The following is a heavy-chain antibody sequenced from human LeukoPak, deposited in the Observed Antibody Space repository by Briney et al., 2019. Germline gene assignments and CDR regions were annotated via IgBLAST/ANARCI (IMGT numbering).Heavy chain of an antibody. V-gene: IGHV1-2*02. Sequence: ASVKVSCKASGYTFTGYHMHWVRQAPGQGLEWMGWINPNSGGTNYAQKFQGRVTMSRDTSISTAYMELSRLRSDDTAVYYCARVLGTGGFLGYWGQGTLVTVSS. CDR1: GYTFTGYH. D-gene: IGHD7-27*01. CDR3: ARVLGTGGFLGY. CDR2: INPNSGGT. J-gene: IGHJ4*02.